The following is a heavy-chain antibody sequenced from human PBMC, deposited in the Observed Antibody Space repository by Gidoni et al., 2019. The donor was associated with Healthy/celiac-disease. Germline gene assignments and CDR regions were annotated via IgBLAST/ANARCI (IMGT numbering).Heavy chain of an antibody. CDR3: TRGDGSGSYPFDY. Sequence: EVQLVESGGGLVKPGRSLRLSCTASGFTFGDYAMSWFRQATGKGLEWVGFIRSKAYGGTTEYAASVKGRFTISRDDSKSIAYLQMNSLKTEDTAVYYCTRGDGSGSYPFDYWGQGTLVTVSS. CDR2: IRSKAYGGTT. V-gene: IGHV3-49*05. CDR1: GFTFGDYA. D-gene: IGHD3-10*01. J-gene: IGHJ4*02.